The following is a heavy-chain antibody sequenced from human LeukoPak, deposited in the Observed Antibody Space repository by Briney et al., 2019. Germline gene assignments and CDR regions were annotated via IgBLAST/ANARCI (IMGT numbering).Heavy chain of an antibody. CDR2: ISYDGSNK. V-gene: IGHV3-30*18. CDR3: GKGHYMDV. J-gene: IGHJ6*03. CDR1: GFTFSNYG. Sequence: GGSLRLSCAASGFTFSNYGMHWVRQAPGKGLEWVAVISYDGSNKYYADSVKGRFTISIDNSKNTLYLQMNSLRTEDTAVYYCGKGHYMDVWGKGTTVPVSS.